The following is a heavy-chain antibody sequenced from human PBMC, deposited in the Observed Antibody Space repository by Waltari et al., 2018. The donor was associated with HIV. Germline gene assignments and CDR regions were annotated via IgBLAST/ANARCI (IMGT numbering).Heavy chain of an antibody. CDR1: GDTFTSYD. J-gene: IGHJ4*02. Sequence: QVQLVQSGAEVKKPGASVKVSCKASGDTFTSYDINWVRQATGQGRGWMGWMKPNSGDTGYAQKFQRRITMTSNTSISKVYMERSSLTSEETAVYYCVRAAIYSRGCFDYWGQGTLVTVSS. CDR3: VRAAIYSRGCFDY. D-gene: IGHD6-19*01. CDR2: MKPNSGDT. V-gene: IGHV1-8*01.